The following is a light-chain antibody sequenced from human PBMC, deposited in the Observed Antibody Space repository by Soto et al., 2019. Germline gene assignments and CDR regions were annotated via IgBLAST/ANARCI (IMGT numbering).Light chain of an antibody. CDR1: SSDVGGYNY. J-gene: IGLJ1*01. CDR3: LSYADTAYV. Sequence: QSVLTQPPSASGSPGQSVTISCAGTSSDVGGYNYVSWYQQYPGKVPKLMIYEGSERPSGVPDRFSGSKSGNTAFLTVSGLQAEDEADYYCLSYADTAYVFGTGTKVTVL. V-gene: IGLV2-8*01. CDR2: EGS.